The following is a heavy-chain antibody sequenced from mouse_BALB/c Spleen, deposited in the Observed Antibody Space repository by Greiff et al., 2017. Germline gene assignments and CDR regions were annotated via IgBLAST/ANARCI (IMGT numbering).Heavy chain of an antibody. Sequence: EVKLMESGGGLVKPGGSLKLSCAASGFTFSSYAMSWVRQSPEKRLEWVAEISSGGSYTYYPDTVTGRFTISRDNAKNTLYLEMSSLRSEDTAMYYCARDGPSTIVATFDYWGQGTTLTVSS. D-gene: IGHD1-1*01. CDR2: ISSGGSYT. J-gene: IGHJ2*01. CDR3: ARDGPSTIVATFDY. CDR1: GFTFSSYA. V-gene: IGHV5-9-4*01.